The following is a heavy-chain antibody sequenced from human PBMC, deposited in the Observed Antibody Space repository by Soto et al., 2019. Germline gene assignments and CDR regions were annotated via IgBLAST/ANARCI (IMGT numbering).Heavy chain of an antibody. Sequence: SETLSLTCAVSGGSISSSNWWSWVRQPPGKGLEWIGEIYHSGSTNYNPSLKSRVTISVDKSKNQFSLKLSSVTAADTAVYYCASLGATTYYYYYGMDVWGQGTTVTVSS. D-gene: IGHD1-26*01. CDR2: IYHSGST. V-gene: IGHV4-4*02. J-gene: IGHJ6*02. CDR3: ASLGATTYYYYYGMDV. CDR1: GGSISSSNW.